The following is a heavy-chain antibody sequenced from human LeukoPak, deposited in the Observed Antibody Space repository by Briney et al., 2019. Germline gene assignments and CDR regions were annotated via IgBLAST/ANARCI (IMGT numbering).Heavy chain of an antibody. Sequence: KPSETLSLTCTVSGGSISSYYWSWIRQPPGKGLEWIGYIYYSGSTNYNPSLKSRVTISVDTSKNQFSLKLSSVTAADTAVYYCARDLSSDSSGWYLKGAFDIWGQGTMVTVSS. CDR2: IYYSGST. J-gene: IGHJ3*02. V-gene: IGHV4-59*01. CDR3: ARDLSSDSSGWYLKGAFDI. D-gene: IGHD6-19*01. CDR1: GGSISSYY.